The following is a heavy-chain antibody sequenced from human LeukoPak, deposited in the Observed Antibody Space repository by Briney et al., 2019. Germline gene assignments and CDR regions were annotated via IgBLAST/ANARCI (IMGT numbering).Heavy chain of an antibody. Sequence: GGSLRLSCSASGFSFSSYAMHWVRQAPGKGLGYVSAISNIGGSTYYADSVKDRFTISRDNSRNTLDLQLSSLRAEDTAVYYCVKGGSGSYYSRNWADYFDYWGQGTLDTVSS. V-gene: IGHV3-64D*06. CDR3: VKGGSGSYYSRNWADYFDY. D-gene: IGHD3-10*01. CDR1: GFSFSSYA. J-gene: IGHJ4*02. CDR2: ISNIGGST.